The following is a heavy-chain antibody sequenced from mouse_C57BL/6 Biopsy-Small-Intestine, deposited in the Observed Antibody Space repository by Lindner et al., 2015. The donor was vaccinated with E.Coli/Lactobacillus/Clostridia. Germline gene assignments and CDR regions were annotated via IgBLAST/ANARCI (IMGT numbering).Heavy chain of an antibody. Sequence: VQLQESGAELVRPGTSVKVSCKASGYAFTNYLIEWVKQRPGQGLEWIGVINPGSGGTNYNEKFKGKATLTADKSSSTAYMQLSSLTSEDSAVYFCACYGYDFDYWGQGTTLTVSS. CDR3: ACYGYDFDY. CDR2: INPGSGGT. V-gene: IGHV1-54*01. J-gene: IGHJ2*01. D-gene: IGHD2-2*01. CDR1: GYAFTNYL.